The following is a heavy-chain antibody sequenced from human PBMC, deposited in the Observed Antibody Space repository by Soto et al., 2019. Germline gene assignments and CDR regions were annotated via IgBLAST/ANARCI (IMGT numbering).Heavy chain of an antibody. V-gene: IGHV3-53*01. D-gene: IGHD1-20*01. CDR2: TYTGGYT. CDR3: AREVSGTPVDY. Sequence: EVQLVESGGGLIQPGGSLRLSCAASGFIVSDNYINWVRQAPGKGLEWVSVTYTGGYTYYADSVKGRFTISRDNSKNTLYLQINTLRADHPTVYYCAREVSGTPVDYWGGGTLVTGSS. J-gene: IGHJ4*01. CDR1: GFIVSDNY.